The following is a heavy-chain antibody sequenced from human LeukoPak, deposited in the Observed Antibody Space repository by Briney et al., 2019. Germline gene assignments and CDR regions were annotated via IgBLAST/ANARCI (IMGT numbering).Heavy chain of an antibody. Sequence: SETLSLTCAVSGGSISSSNWWSWVRQPPGKGLQWIGEIYHSGSTNFNPSLKSRVTISVDKSKNQFSLKLNSVTAADTAVYYCARGIPGYYDTSGYYYDYWGQGTLVTVSS. V-gene: IGHV4-4*02. CDR1: GGSISSSNW. J-gene: IGHJ4*02. CDR3: ARGIPGYYDTSGYYYDY. CDR2: IYHSGST. D-gene: IGHD3-22*01.